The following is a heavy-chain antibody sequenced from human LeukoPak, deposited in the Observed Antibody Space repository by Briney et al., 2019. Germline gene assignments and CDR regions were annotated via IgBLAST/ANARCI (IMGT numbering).Heavy chain of an antibody. CDR3: ARGSLWWAFYYYYGMDV. J-gene: IGHJ6*02. CDR2: INTNTGNP. V-gene: IGHV7-4-1*02. CDR1: GYTFTSYA. D-gene: IGHD2-21*01. Sequence: ASVKVSCKASGYTFTSYAMNWVRQAPGQGLEWMGWINTNTGNPTYAQGFTGRFVFSLDTSVSTAYLQISSLKAEDTAVYYCARGSLWWAFYYYYGMDVWGQGTTVTVSS.